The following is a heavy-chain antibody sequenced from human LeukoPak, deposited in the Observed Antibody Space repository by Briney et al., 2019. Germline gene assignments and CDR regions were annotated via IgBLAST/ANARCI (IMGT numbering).Heavy chain of an antibody. V-gene: IGHV3-7*01. CDR2: IKQDGSEK. Sequence: GGSLRLSCAASGFTFSNYAMSWVRQAPGKGLEWVANIKQDGSEKYYVDSVKGRFTISRDNAKNSLYLQMNSLRAEDTAVYYCARMRPHDAFDIWGQGTMVTVSS. CDR3: ARMRPHDAFDI. J-gene: IGHJ3*02. CDR1: GFTFSNYA.